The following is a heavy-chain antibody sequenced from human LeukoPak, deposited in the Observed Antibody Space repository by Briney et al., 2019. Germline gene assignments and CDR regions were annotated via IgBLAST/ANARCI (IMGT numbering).Heavy chain of an antibody. D-gene: IGHD3-10*01. CDR3: ARDLVDYQNFGEMGF. Sequence: PGGSLRLSCAASGFTFRSYTMNWVRQAPGQGLEWVSSISTSSSYMYYGDSVKGRFTISRDNAKNSLFLHMSSLRAEDTAVYYCARDLVDYQNFGEMGFWGQGTLVTVSA. J-gene: IGHJ4*02. CDR2: ISTSSSYM. CDR1: GFTFRSYT. V-gene: IGHV3-21*01.